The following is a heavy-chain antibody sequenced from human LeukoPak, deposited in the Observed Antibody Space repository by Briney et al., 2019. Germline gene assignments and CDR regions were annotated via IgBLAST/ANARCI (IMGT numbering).Heavy chain of an antibody. CDR1: GGTFSSYA. CDR2: IIPIFGTA. Sequence: SVKVSCKASGGTFSSYAISWVRQAPGQGLEWMGGIIPIFGTANYAQKFQGRVTITADESTSTAYMELSSLRSEDTAAYYCARDNCSGGSCYSWFDPWGQGTLVTVSS. J-gene: IGHJ5*02. CDR3: ARDNCSGGSCYSWFDP. V-gene: IGHV1-69*13. D-gene: IGHD2-15*01.